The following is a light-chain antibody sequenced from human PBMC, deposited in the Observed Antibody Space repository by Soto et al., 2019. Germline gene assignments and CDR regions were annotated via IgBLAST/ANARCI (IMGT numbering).Light chain of an antibody. CDR3: SSYTSRSRV. V-gene: IGLV2-14*01. J-gene: IGLJ1*01. Sequence: QSVLTQPASVAGSPGQSITISCTGTSSDVGGYKYVSWYQQHPGKAPKLMIYDVSYRPSGVSNRFSGSKSGNTASLTISGLQAEDEADYYCSSYTSRSRVFGTGTKLTVL. CDR2: DVS. CDR1: SSDVGGYKY.